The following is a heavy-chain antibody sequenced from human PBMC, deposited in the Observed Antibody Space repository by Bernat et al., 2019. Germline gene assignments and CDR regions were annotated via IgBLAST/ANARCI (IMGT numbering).Heavy chain of an antibody. Sequence: QVQLVESGGNVVQPGRSLRLSCAASGFTFSSYGMHWVCQAPGKGLEWVAAIWYDGSKKYYEDSVTGRLTISKDDSKNTLYLEMGSLRVDDTAVYYSAGGSSTTTLDYWGQGTLITVSS. CDR2: IWYDGSKK. D-gene: IGHD4-17*01. CDR3: AGGSSTTTLDY. CDR1: GFTFSSYG. V-gene: IGHV3-33*01. J-gene: IGHJ4*01.